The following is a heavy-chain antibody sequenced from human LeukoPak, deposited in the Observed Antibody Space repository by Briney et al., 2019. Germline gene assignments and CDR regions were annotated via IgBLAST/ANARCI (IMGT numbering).Heavy chain of an antibody. J-gene: IGHJ4*02. D-gene: IGHD3-16*02. CDR3: AREGMITFGGVIVYFDY. CDR1: GYTFTSYY. V-gene: IGHV1-46*03. Sequence: ASVKVSSKASGYTFTSYYMHWVRQAPGQGLEWMGIINPSGGSTSYAQKFQGRVTMTRDTSTSTVYMELSSLRSEDTAVYYCAREGMITFGGVIVYFDYWGQRTLVTVSS. CDR2: INPSGGST.